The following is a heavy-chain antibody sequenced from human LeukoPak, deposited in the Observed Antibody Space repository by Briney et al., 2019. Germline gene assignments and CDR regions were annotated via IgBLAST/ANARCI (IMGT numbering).Heavy chain of an antibody. V-gene: IGHV6-1*01. CDR1: GDSFSSNSAA. Sequence: SQTLSLTCAISGDSFSSNSAAWNWISQSPSRGLEWLGKTYYRSKWYNDYAVSVKSRITINPDTSKNQFSLHLNSVTPEDTAVYYCARDDSDTYGRGEDYFDYWGQGTLVTVSS. CDR3: ARDDSDTYGRGEDYFDY. CDR2: TYYRSKWYN. D-gene: IGHD3-10*01. J-gene: IGHJ4*02.